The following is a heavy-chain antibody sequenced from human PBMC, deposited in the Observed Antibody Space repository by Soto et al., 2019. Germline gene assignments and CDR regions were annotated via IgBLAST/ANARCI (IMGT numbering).Heavy chain of an antibody. CDR2: IYRDGST. CDR3: ARDSTFLYYGMDV. J-gene: IGHJ6*02. D-gene: IGHD3-16*01. V-gene: IGHV3-53*01. CDR1: GFSVSRNY. Sequence: GGSLRLSCAASGFSVSRNYMSWVRQAPGKGLEYIAVIYRDGSTYYADSVKGRFTISRDNSKNTLYLQMNSLRAEDTAVYWCARDSTFLYYGMDVWGQGATVTVS.